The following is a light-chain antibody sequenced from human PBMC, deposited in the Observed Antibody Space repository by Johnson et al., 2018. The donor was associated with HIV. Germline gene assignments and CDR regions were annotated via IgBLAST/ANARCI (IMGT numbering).Light chain of an antibody. Sequence: QSVLTQPPSVSAAPGQKVTISCSGSSSNIGNNYVSWYQQLPGTAPKLLIYENTKRPSGIPDRFSGSKSGTSATLGITGLQTGDEADYYCGTWDSSLGKVFGTGTNVTVL. V-gene: IGLV1-51*02. CDR3: GTWDSSLGKV. CDR1: SSNIGNNY. CDR2: ENT. J-gene: IGLJ1*01.